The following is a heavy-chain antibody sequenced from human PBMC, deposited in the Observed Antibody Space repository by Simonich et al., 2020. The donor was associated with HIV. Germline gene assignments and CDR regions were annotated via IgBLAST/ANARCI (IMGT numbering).Heavy chain of an antibody. Sequence: QVQLVQSGAEVKKPGASVQVSCKASGYTFTSYAMHWVRQAPGQRLEWMGWINPNRGGTNYAQKFQGRVTRTRDTSISTAYMGLSGLRFDDTAGYYCARGEGVVTVFDYWGQGTLVTVSS. D-gene: IGHD2-21*02. CDR3: ARGEGVVTVFDY. CDR1: GYTFTSYA. CDR2: INPNRGGT. J-gene: IGHJ4*02. V-gene: IGHV1-2*02.